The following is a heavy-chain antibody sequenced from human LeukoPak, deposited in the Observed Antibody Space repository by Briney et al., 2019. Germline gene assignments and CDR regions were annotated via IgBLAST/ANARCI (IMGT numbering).Heavy chain of an antibody. J-gene: IGHJ4*02. CDR3: AKVRGTYSSGYFFDY. D-gene: IGHD6-19*01. Sequence: GRSLRLSCAASGFTFDNYAVHWVRQAPGKGLEWLSLISWNSGYIGYADSVKGRFTISRDNAKKSLELQMNSLRDEDTAFYYCAKVRGTYSSGYFFDYWGQGTLVTVCS. CDR2: ISWNSGYI. V-gene: IGHV3-9*01. CDR1: GFTFDNYA.